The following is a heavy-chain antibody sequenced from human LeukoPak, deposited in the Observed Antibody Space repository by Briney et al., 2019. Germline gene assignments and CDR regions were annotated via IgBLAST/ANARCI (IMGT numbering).Heavy chain of an antibody. CDR3: AKGYCTGGSCYSGDY. CDR2: IRNKANSYTT. J-gene: IGHJ4*02. Sequence: GRSLRLSCAASGFTFTSFGMHWVRQAPEKGLEWVGRIRNKANSYTTEYAASVKGRLTVSRDDSKNSLYLQMSSLKTEDTAVYYCAKGYCTGGSCYSGDYWGQGTLVTVSS. V-gene: IGHV3-72*01. CDR1: GFTFTSFG. D-gene: IGHD2-15*01.